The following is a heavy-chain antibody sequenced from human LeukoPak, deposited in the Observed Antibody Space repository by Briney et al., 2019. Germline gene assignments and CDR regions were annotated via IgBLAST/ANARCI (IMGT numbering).Heavy chain of an antibody. Sequence: GGSLRLSCAASGFTFDDYGLSGVRQAPGKGLEWVSGINWNGGSTGYADSVKGRFTISRDNAKNSLYLQMNSLRAEDTALYYCARAGYCSGGSCYSEYYYYYGMDVWGQGTTVTVSS. CDR1: GFTFDDYG. D-gene: IGHD2-15*01. CDR3: ARAGYCSGGSCYSEYYYYYGMDV. V-gene: IGHV3-20*04. J-gene: IGHJ6*02. CDR2: INWNGGST.